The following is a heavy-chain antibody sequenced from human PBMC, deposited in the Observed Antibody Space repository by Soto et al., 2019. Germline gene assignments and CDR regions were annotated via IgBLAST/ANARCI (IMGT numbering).Heavy chain of an antibody. CDR3: ARGRITMVRGFYYYYGMDV. J-gene: IGHJ6*02. V-gene: IGHV4-59*01. D-gene: IGHD3-10*01. Sequence: QVQLQESGPGLVKPSETLSLTCTVSGGSISSYYWSWIRQPPGKGLEWIGYISYSGSTNYNPSLKSRVTISVDTSKNQFSLKLSSVTAADTAVYYCARGRITMVRGFYYYYGMDVWGQGTTVTVSS. CDR2: ISYSGST. CDR1: GGSISSYY.